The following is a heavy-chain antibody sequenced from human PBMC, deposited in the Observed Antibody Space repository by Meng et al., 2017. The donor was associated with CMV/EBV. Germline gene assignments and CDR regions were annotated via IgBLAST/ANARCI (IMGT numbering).Heavy chain of an antibody. Sequence: SETLSLTCAVYGGSFSGYYWRWICQLPGKGLEWIGQINHSGITNYNPSLRGRVTISVDTSKNQFSLKLSSVTAADTAVYYCARVTMVRGGYNYYYYYGMDVWGQGTTVTVSS. V-gene: IGHV4-34*01. CDR3: ARVTMVRGGYNYYYYYGMDV. CDR2: INHSGIT. D-gene: IGHD3-10*01. CDR1: GGSFSGYY. J-gene: IGHJ6*02.